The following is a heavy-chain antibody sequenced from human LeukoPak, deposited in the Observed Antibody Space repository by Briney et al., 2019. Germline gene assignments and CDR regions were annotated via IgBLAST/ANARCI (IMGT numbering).Heavy chain of an antibody. J-gene: IGHJ4*02. CDR2: IYSGGST. D-gene: IGHD3-10*01. Sequence: HTGGSLRLSCAASGFTVSSNFITWVRQAPGKGLEWVSVIYSGGSTYYADSVKDRFTISRDNSKNMLYLQVNSLRAEDTAVYYCARGGDSLHYWGQGTLVTVSS. CDR1: GFTVSSNF. CDR3: ARGGDSLHY. V-gene: IGHV3-66*01.